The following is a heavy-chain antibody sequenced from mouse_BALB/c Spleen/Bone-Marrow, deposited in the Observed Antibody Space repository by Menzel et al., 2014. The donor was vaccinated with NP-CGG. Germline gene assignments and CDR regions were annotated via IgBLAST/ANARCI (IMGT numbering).Heavy chain of an antibody. Sequence: QVQLQHSGAELVKPGASVRLSCKASGYTFTSYWMHWVKQRPGQGLEWIGEINPSNGRTNYVEKFKSKATLSGDKSSSTVYMQLSSLTSEDSAVYYCARSGYWYFDVWGAGTTVTVSA. CDR3: ARSGYWYFDV. J-gene: IGHJ1*01. CDR1: GYTFTSYW. D-gene: IGHD3-1*01. V-gene: IGHV1S81*02. CDR2: INPSNGRT.